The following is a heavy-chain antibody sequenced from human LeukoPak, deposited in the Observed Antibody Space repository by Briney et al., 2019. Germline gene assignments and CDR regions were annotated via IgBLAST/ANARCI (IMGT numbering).Heavy chain of an antibody. D-gene: IGHD3-10*01. CDR1: GYSISSGYY. J-gene: IGHJ4*02. CDR3: ARLLYGSGSYSNIFDS. CDR2: FYQSGST. Sequence: PSETLSLTCTVSGYSISSGYYWGWIRQSPETGLEWIGSFYQSGSTYYNPSLKSRVTISVDTSKNQFSLKLSSVTAADTAVYYCARLLYGSGSYSNIFDSWGQGTLVTVSS. V-gene: IGHV4-38-2*02.